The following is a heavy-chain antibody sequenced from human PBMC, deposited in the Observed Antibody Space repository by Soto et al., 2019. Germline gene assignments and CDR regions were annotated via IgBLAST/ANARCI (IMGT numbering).Heavy chain of an antibody. Sequence: GESLKISCKGSGYSFSNYAMSWVRQAPGKGLEWVSGITSGAGSTYYADSVKGRFTISRDNSKSTLYPQMNSLRADDTALYYCAVDTSMVPPYYYGMDVWGQGTTVTVSS. D-gene: IGHD5-18*01. V-gene: IGHV3-23*01. J-gene: IGHJ6*02. CDR1: GYSFSNYA. CDR2: ITSGAGST. CDR3: AVDTSMVPPYYYGMDV.